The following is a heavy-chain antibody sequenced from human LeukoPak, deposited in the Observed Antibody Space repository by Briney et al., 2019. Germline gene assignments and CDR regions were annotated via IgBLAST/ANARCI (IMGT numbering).Heavy chain of an antibody. CDR1: GFTFSNYD. J-gene: IGHJ5*02. CDR3: AKDLSRAVAADWFDP. D-gene: IGHD6-19*01. CDR2: ISDSGGST. Sequence: GGSLRLSCAASGFTFSNYDMSWVRQAPGKGLEWASSISDSGGSTYYADSVKGRFTISRDNSKNTLYLQMTNLRAADTAVYYCAKDLSRAVAADWFDPWDQGSLVTVSS. V-gene: IGHV3-23*01.